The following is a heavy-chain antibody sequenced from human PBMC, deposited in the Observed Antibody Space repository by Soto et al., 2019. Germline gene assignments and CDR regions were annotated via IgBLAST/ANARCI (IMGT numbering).Heavy chain of an antibody. Sequence: QVQLQESGPGLVKPSETLSLTCTVSGGTISRYYWSWIRQPPGKVLELIGYMYNTGSTVYNPSFKSRVTISVDTSKNQFSLKLNSVTAADTAVYYCARDLWGYCGTDCYPLDVWGQGTTVTVSS. V-gene: IGHV4-59*01. CDR1: GGTISRYY. J-gene: IGHJ6*02. CDR3: ARDLWGYCGTDCYPLDV. D-gene: IGHD2-21*02. CDR2: MYNTGST.